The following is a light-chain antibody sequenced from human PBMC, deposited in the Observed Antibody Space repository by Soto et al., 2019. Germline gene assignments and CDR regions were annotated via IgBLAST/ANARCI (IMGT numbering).Light chain of an antibody. V-gene: IGLV2-14*01. CDR1: YNDS. CDR3: SSYTVSVAPYV. Sequence: QSVLTQPASVSASPGQSITISCIGTYNDSVSWYQQHPGKAPKLIIYEVTNRPSGVSSRFSGSKSGSTASLTISGLQAEDEADYYCSSYTVSVAPYVFGTGTKVTVL. CDR2: EVT. J-gene: IGLJ1*01.